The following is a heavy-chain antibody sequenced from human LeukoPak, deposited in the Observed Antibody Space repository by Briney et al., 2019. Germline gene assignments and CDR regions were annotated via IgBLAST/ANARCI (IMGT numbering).Heavy chain of an antibody. CDR1: GFTFTTYA. CDR2: ISGSGGTT. D-gene: IGHD6-13*01. J-gene: IGHJ5*02. V-gene: IGHV3-23*01. CDR3: AKEGNSSSWSCFDP. Sequence: PGGSLRLSCAASGFTFTTYAINWVRQAPGKGLKWVSGISGSGGTTYYADSVKGRFTISRDNSKNTLYLQMNSLRAEDTAVYYCAKEGNSSSWSCFDPWGQGTLVTVSS.